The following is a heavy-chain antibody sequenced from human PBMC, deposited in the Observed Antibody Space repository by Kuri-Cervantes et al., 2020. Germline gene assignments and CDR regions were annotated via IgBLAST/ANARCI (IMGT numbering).Heavy chain of an antibody. CDR2: IRSKAYGGTT. Sequence: GESLKISCTASGFTFGDYAMSWFRQAPGKGLEWVGFIRSKAYGGTTEYAASVKGRFTISRDDSKSIAYLQMNSLKTEDTAVYYCARAPLELGYSSSSGPYYYYGMDVWGQGTTVTVSS. D-gene: IGHD6-6*01. V-gene: IGHV3-49*03. J-gene: IGHJ6*02. CDR1: GFTFGDYA. CDR3: ARAPLELGYSSSSGPYYYYGMDV.